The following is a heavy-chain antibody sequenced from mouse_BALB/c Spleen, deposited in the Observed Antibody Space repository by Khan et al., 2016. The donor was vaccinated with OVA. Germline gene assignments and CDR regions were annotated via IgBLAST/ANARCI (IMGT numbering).Heavy chain of an antibody. J-gene: IGHJ2*01. CDR1: GFTFNSYG. V-gene: IGHV5-17*02. CDR3: ATSYFDGYYFDY. D-gene: IGHD1-1*01. CDR2: ISGDSNTI. Sequence: EVELVESGGGLVQPGGSRKLSCAASGFTFNSYGMHWVRQAPEKGLEWVAYISGDSNTIYYADTVKGRFTISRDNPKNTLFLQMTSLMSEDTAMYYCATSYFDGYYFDYWGPGTTLTVSS.